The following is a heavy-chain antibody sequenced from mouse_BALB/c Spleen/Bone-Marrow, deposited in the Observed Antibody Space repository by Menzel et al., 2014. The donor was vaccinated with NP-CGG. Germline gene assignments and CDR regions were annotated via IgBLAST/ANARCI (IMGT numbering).Heavy chain of an antibody. Sequence: ESGAELMKPGASVKISCKATGYTFSSYWIEWVKQRPGHGLEWIGEILPGSGGTNYNEKFKGKATFTADTSSNTAYMQLNSLTSEDSAVYYCARSMDYWGQGTSVTVSS. CDR3: ARSMDY. CDR1: GYTFSSYW. V-gene: IGHV1-9*01. CDR2: ILPGSGGT. J-gene: IGHJ4*01.